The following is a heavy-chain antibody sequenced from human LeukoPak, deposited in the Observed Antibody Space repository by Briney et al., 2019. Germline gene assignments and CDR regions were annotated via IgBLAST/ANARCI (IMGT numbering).Heavy chain of an antibody. CDR1: GFTFSDYY. Sequence: PGGSLRLSCAASGFTFSDYYMSWIRQAPGKGLEWVSYISSSSSYTNYADSVKGRFTISRDNAKNSLYLQMNGLRAEDTAVYYCARARGMDDYGDFRIKWGQGTLVTVSS. J-gene: IGHJ4*02. D-gene: IGHD4-17*01. CDR3: ARARGMDDYGDFRIK. CDR2: ISSSSSYT. V-gene: IGHV3-11*06.